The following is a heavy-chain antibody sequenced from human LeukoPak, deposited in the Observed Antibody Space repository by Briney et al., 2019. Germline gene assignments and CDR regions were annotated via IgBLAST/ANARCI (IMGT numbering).Heavy chain of an antibody. CDR2: INHSGST. D-gene: IGHD4-17*01. CDR1: GGSFSGYY. J-gene: IGHJ2*01. Sequence: SETLSLTCAVYGGSFSGYYWSWIRQPPGKGLEWIGEINHSGSTNYNPSLKSRVTISVDTSKNQFSLKLSSVTAADTAVYYCTRTDYGDYDEVYFDLWGRGTLVTVSS. V-gene: IGHV4-34*01. CDR3: TRTDYGDYDEVYFDL.